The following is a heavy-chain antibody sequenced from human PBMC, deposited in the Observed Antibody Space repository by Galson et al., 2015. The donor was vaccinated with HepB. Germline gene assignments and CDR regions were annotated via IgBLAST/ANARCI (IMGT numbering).Heavy chain of an antibody. CDR1: GFTFSNVW. CDR3: TRAHSEGYAFDI. V-gene: IGHV3-49*03. Sequence: SLRLSCAASGFTFSNVWMSWFRQAPGKGLEWVGFIRSKAYGGTTEYAASVKGRFTISRDDSKSIAYLQMNSLKTEDTAVYYCTRAHSEGYAFDIWGQGTMVTVSS. J-gene: IGHJ3*02. D-gene: IGHD2-15*01. CDR2: IRSKAYGGTT.